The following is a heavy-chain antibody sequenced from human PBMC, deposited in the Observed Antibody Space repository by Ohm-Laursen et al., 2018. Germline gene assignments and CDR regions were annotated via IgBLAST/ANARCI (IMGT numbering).Heavy chain of an antibody. CDR1: GGSVSSGSYY. V-gene: IGHV4-61*01. D-gene: IGHD3-3*01. CDR2: IYYSGST. J-gene: IGHJ3*01. CDR3: ARAFWNGYNDAFDV. Sequence: SQTLSLTCTVSGGSVSSGSYYWSWIRQPPGKGLEWIGYIYYSGSTNYNPSLKSRVTISVDTSKNQFSLKLSSVTATDTAVYYCARAFWNGYNDAFDVWGQGTMVTVSS.